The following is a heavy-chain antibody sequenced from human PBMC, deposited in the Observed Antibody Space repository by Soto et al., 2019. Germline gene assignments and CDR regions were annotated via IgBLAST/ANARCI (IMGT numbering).Heavy chain of an antibody. Sequence: ESGGGVVQPGRSLRLSCAASGFTFSSYAMHWVRQAPGKGLEWVAVISYDGSNKYYADSVKGRFTISRDNSKNTLYLQMNSLRAEDTAVYYCARPIGGGDYSHYYYGMDVWGQGTTVTVSS. V-gene: IGHV3-30-3*01. CDR1: GFTFSSYA. D-gene: IGHD2-21*02. CDR2: ISYDGSNK. J-gene: IGHJ6*02. CDR3: ARPIGGGDYSHYYYGMDV.